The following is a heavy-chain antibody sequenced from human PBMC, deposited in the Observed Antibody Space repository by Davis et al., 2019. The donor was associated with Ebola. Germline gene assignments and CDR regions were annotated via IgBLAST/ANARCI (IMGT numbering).Heavy chain of an antibody. V-gene: IGHV3-30*04. CDR2: ISYDGSNK. Sequence: PGGSLRLSCAASGFTFSSYAMHWVRQAPGKGLEWVAVISYDGSNKYYADSVKGRFTISRDNSKKTLYLQMNSLRAEDTAVYYCAKDKGWFRTFDYWGQGTLVTVSS. J-gene: IGHJ4*02. CDR3: AKDKGWFRTFDY. D-gene: IGHD3-10*01. CDR1: GFTFSSYA.